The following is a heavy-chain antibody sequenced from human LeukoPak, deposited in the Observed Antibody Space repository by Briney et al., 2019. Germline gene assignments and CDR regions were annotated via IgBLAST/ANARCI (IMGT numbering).Heavy chain of an antibody. J-gene: IGHJ1*01. CDR2: IFSGGST. Sequence: PGGSLRLSCAVSGFIVSGNHINWVRQAPGKGLEWVSVIFSGGSTYYADSMKGRFTISRDSSKNMVSLQMNSLRVEDTAVYYCAASIVDFTYGEYFQHWGQGTLVTVSS. CDR1: GFIVSGNH. CDR3: AASIVDFTYGEYFQH. D-gene: IGHD3-22*01. V-gene: IGHV3-53*01.